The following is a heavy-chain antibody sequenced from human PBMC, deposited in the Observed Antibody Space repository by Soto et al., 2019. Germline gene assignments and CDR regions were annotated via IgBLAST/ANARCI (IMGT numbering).Heavy chain of an antibody. D-gene: IGHD3-10*01. CDR3: ARDRGSGSYYKFDY. J-gene: IGHJ4*02. V-gene: IGHV3-66*01. CDR1: GFTVSSNY. CDR2: IYSGGST. Sequence: EVQPVESGGGLVQPGGSLRLSCAASGFTVSSNYRSWVRQAPGKGLEWVSVIYSGGSTNYAASVKGRFTISRDNYKNKLYLQKKSLRAEDTAVYYCARDRGSGSYYKFDYWGQGTLVTVSS.